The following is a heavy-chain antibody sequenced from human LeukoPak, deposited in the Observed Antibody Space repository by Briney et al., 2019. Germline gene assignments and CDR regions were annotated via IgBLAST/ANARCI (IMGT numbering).Heavy chain of an antibody. D-gene: IGHD4-23*01. CDR1: GFPLSTYW. CDR2: IKQDGSEK. J-gene: IGHJ4*02. V-gene: IGHV3-7*01. CDR3: ARDRGGGGRLGRVDN. Sequence: KPGGPLRLPCAASGFPLSTYWITLVHQAPGKGLEGVANIKQDGSEKYYVDFVKGRFTISRDNAKKLLDLQLNSLRVEDTAVYYCARDRGGGGRLGRVDNWGQGALVTVSP.